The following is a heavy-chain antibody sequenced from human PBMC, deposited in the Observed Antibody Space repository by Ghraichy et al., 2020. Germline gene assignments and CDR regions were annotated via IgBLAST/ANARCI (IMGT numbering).Heavy chain of an antibody. J-gene: IGHJ4*02. CDR2: ISDSGSGT. V-gene: IGHV3-23*01. Sequence: LSLTCAASGFTFSNYAMTWVRQAPGKGLEWVSSISDSGSGTYYADSVKGRVTISRDNSKNTLYLHINSLRVEDTAVYFCAKDLGMRGVGATLDYWGQGTPVTVSS. CDR3: AKDLGMRGVGATLDY. CDR1: GFTFSNYA. D-gene: IGHD1-26*01.